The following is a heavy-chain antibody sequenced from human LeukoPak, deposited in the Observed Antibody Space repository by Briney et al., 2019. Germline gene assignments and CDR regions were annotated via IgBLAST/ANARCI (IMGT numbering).Heavy chain of an antibody. CDR1: GYTFTGYY. CDR2: INPNSGNT. CDR3: ARGSRGAFDI. V-gene: IGHV1-8*03. J-gene: IGHJ3*02. Sequence: ASVKVSCKASGYTFTGYYMHWVRQAPGQGLEWMGWINPNSGNTGYAQKFQGRVTITRNTSISTAYMELSSLRSEDTAVYYCARGSRGAFDIWGQGTMVTVSS.